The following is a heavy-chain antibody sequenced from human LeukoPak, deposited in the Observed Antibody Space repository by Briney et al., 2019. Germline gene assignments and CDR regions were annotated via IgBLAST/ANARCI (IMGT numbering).Heavy chain of an antibody. J-gene: IGHJ4*02. CDR1: VFTFLIYA. CDR3: AKDTSGGAPKDY. D-gene: IGHD2-21*01. Sequence: GGSLRLSCAPSVFTFLIYAMSCGRQAPGEGVGWVSSISGSGVSTSRADPVKGRFTNSRDNSKNTLYLQMNSLRAEDTAVYYCAKDTSGGAPKDYWGQGTLVTVSS. CDR2: ISGSGVST. V-gene: IGHV3-23*01.